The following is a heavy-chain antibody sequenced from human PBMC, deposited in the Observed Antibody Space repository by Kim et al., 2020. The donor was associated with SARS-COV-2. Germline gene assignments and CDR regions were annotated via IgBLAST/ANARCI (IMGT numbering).Heavy chain of an antibody. Sequence: PDSVKGRFTISRDNSKNTLYLQMNSLRADDTAVYYCAKNSGGYRALNFDYWGQGTLVTVSS. D-gene: IGHD1-26*01. CDR3: AKNSGGYRALNFDY. V-gene: IGHV3-23*01. J-gene: IGHJ4*02.